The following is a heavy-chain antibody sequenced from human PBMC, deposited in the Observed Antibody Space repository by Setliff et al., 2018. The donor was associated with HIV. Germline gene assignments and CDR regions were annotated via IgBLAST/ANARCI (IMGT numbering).Heavy chain of an antibody. Sequence: SETLSLTCTVSDASNSTSNFLWGWIRQSPGKGLEWIGSSYYSSRTYYNPSLKNRVTISADTSKNHLSLKLTSLTAADTAVYYCGRLETGPATSAYGPFNSWGQGKMVTVSS. D-gene: IGHD4-17*01. CDR2: SYYSSRT. J-gene: IGHJ4*02. CDR3: GRLETGPATSAYGPFNS. CDR1: DASNSTSNFL. V-gene: IGHV4-39*02.